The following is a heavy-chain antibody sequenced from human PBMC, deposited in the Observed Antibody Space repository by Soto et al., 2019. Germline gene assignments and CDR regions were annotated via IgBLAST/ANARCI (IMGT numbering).Heavy chain of an antibody. D-gene: IGHD3-22*01. V-gene: IGHV5-51*01. CDR1: GYSFTSYW. CDR2: IYPGDSDT. J-gene: IGHJ4*02. CDR3: ARHGLAFYDSSGYSDS. Sequence: GESLKISCKGSGYSFTSYWIGWVRQMPGKGLEWMGIIYPGDSDTRYSPSFQGQVTISADKSISTAYLQWSSLKASDTAMYYYARHGLAFYDSSGYSDSWGQGTLVTVSS.